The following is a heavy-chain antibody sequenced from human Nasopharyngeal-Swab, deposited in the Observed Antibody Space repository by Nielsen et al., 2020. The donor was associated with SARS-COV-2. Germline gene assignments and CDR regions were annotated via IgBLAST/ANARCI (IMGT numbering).Heavy chain of an antibody. Sequence: GGSLRLSCAASGFTFSSYGMHWVRQAPGKGLEWVAVISYDGSNKYYADSVKGRFTISRDNSKSTLYLQMNSLRAEDTAVYYCAKAGAGSWYGDYWGQGTLVTVSS. V-gene: IGHV3-30*18. D-gene: IGHD6-13*01. J-gene: IGHJ4*02. CDR1: GFTFSSYG. CDR2: ISYDGSNK. CDR3: AKAGAGSWYGDY.